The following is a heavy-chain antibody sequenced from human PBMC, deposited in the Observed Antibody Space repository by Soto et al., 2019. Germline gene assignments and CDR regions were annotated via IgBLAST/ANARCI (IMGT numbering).Heavy chain of an antibody. D-gene: IGHD1-7*01. J-gene: IGHJ4*02. CDR2: IFPGDSDT. CDR1: GYGFTTYW. Sequence: PWESLKISCKASGYGFTTYWIGWVRQMPGKGLEWMGIIFPGDSDTRYSPSFQGQVTISADKSITTAYLQWSSLKASDTAIYYCVRNYAFDDWVQRSVVTVS. V-gene: IGHV5-51*01. CDR3: VRNYAFDD.